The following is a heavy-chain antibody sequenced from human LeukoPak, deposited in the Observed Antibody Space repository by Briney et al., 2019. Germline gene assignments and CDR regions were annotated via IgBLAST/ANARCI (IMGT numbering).Heavy chain of an antibody. CDR2: IYYSGST. Sequence: SETLSLTCTVSGGSISSYYWSWIRQPPGEGLEWIGYIYYSGSTNYNPSLKSRVTISVDTSKNQFSLKLSSVTAADTAVYYCARDRGAYGDNDAFDIWGQGTMVTVSS. D-gene: IGHD4-17*01. V-gene: IGHV4-59*01. CDR3: ARDRGAYGDNDAFDI. CDR1: GGSISSYY. J-gene: IGHJ3*02.